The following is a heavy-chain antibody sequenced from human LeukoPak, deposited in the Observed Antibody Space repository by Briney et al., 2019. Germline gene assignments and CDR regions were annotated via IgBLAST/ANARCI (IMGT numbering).Heavy chain of an antibody. Sequence: GGSLRLSCAASGFTFSSYSMNWVRQAPGKGLEWASSISCSSSYIYYADSVKGRFTISRDNAKNSLYLQMNSLRAEDTAVYYCARERPCPGITMIVVVNDAFDIWGQGTMVTVSS. D-gene: IGHD3-22*01. J-gene: IGHJ3*02. CDR1: GFTFSSYS. V-gene: IGHV3-21*01. CDR3: ARERPCPGITMIVVVNDAFDI. CDR2: ISCSSSYI.